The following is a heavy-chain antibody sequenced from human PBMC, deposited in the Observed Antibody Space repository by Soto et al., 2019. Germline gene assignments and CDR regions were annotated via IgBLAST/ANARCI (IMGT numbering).Heavy chain of an antibody. CDR3: ARRITLGYCSGGSSYSPNAFDI. CDR2: IYYSGSS. J-gene: IGHJ3*02. D-gene: IGHD2-15*01. V-gene: IGHV4-59*08. CDR1: GGSIRSDY. Sequence: SGSLPQTGTVSGGSIRSDYRSWIRQPPGKGREWIGYIYYSGSSNYNPSLKSRVTISVDTSKNQFSLKLSSVTAADTAVYYCARRITLGYCSGGSSYSPNAFDIWFQRTMVTVSS.